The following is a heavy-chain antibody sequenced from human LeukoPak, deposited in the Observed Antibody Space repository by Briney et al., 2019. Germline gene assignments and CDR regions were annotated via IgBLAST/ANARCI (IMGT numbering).Heavy chain of an antibody. CDR3: ARVGDWNDLVY. V-gene: IGHV4-4*07. Sequence: AETLSLTCTVSGGSISSYYWSWIRQPAGKGLEWIARIYSSGSTNYNPSLKSRVTMSVDTSKNQFSLNLSSVTAADTAVYYCARVGDWNDLVYWGQGTLVTVSS. J-gene: IGHJ4*02. D-gene: IGHD1-1*01. CDR2: IYSSGST. CDR1: GGSISSYY.